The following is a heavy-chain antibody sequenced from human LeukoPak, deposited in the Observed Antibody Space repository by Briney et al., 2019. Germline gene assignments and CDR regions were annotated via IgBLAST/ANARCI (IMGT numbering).Heavy chain of an antibody. CDR2: INHSGST. CDR1: GGSFSGYY. Sequence: SETLSLTCAVYGGSFSGYYWSWIRQPPGKGLEWIGEINHSGSTNYNPSLKSRVTISVDTSKNQFSLKLSSVTAADTAVYYCARPTKYYDILTGYYGNYYYMDVWGKGTPVTVSS. D-gene: IGHD3-9*01. CDR3: ARPTKYYDILTGYYGNYYYMDV. V-gene: IGHV4-34*01. J-gene: IGHJ6*03.